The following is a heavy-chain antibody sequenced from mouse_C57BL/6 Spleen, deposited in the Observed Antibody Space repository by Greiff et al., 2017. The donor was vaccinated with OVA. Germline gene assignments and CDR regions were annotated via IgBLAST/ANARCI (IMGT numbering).Heavy chain of an antibody. D-gene: IGHD2-1*01. CDR2: INPTNGGT. Sequence: EVQLQQSGPELVKPGASVKIPCKASGYTFTNYKMNWVKRTPGKGLGWIGVINPTNGGTAYNKKLRGKAKLPVDKSSGTAYMELRSLTSEDTAVYYCARRGVYGNSAWFAYWGQGTLVTVSA. CDR3: ARRGVYGNSAWFAY. CDR1: GYTFTNYK. V-gene: IGHV1-18*01. J-gene: IGHJ3*01.